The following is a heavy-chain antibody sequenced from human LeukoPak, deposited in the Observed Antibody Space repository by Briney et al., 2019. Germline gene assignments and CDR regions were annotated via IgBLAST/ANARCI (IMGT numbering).Heavy chain of an antibody. CDR3: ARVDTAMALFDY. Sequence: PSGTLSLTCTVSGGSISSYYWSWIRQPPGKGLEGRGYIYYSGSTNYNPSLTSRVTISVDTSKNQFSLKLSSVTAADTAVYYCARVDTAMALFDYWGQGTLVTVSS. CDR1: GGSISSYY. J-gene: IGHJ4*02. V-gene: IGHV4-59*01. CDR2: IYYSGST. D-gene: IGHD5-18*01.